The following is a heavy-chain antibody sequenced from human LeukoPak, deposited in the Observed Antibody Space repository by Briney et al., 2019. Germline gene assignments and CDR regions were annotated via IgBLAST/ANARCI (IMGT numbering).Heavy chain of an antibody. Sequence: GGSLRLSCAASGFTVSSNYMSWVRQAPGKGLEWVSVIYSGGRTYYADSVKGRYTISRDNSKNTLYLQMNSLRAEDTAVYYCARDLLGYNYHYMDVWGKGTTVTVSS. CDR1: GFTVSSNY. CDR2: IYSGGRT. D-gene: IGHD3-16*02. CDR3: ARDLLGYNYHYMDV. V-gene: IGHV3-53*01. J-gene: IGHJ6*03.